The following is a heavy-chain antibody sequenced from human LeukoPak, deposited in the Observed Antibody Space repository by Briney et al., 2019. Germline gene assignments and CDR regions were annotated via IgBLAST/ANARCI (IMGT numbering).Heavy chain of an antibody. Sequence: SETLSLTCTVSGGSISSSSYYWGWIRQPPGKGLEWIGEINHSGSTNYNPSLKSRVTISVDTSKNQFSLKLSSVTAADTAVYYCARGRVFESRTAPYYDFWSGYYRYWGQGTLVTVSS. CDR1: GGSISSSSYY. CDR3: ARGRVFESRTAPYYDFWSGYYRY. J-gene: IGHJ4*02. CDR2: INHSGST. D-gene: IGHD3-3*01. V-gene: IGHV4-39*07.